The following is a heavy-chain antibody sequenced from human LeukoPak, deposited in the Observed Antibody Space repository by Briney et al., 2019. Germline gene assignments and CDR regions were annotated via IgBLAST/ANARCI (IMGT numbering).Heavy chain of an antibody. CDR1: GYAFTGYY. V-gene: IGHV1-2*06. J-gene: IGHJ4*02. Sequence: ASVKVSCKASGYAFTGYYMHWVRQAPGQGLEWMGRINPNSGGTNYAQKFQGRVTMTRDTSISTAYMELSRLRSDDTAVYYCARPVLKGYDNCGYWGQGTLVTVSS. D-gene: IGHD1-20*01. CDR2: INPNSGGT. CDR3: ARPVLKGYDNCGY.